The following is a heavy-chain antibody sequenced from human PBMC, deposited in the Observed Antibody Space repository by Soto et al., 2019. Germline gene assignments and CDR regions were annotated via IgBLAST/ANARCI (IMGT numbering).Heavy chain of an antibody. CDR2: ISGSGGST. V-gene: IGHV3-23*01. CDR1: GFTFSSYA. Sequence: GGSLRLSCAASGFTFSSYAMSWVRQAPGKGLEWVSAISGSGGSTYYADSVKGRFTISRDNSKNTLYLQMNSPRAEDTAVYYCAKADSGNYDFWSGYYNTEYYFDYWGQGTLVTVSS. D-gene: IGHD3-3*01. J-gene: IGHJ4*02. CDR3: AKADSGNYDFWSGYYNTEYYFDY.